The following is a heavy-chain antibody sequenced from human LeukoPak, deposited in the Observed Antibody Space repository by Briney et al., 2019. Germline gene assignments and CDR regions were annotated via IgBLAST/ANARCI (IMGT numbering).Heavy chain of an antibody. CDR2: INPNSGGT. CDR1: GYXFTGYY. CDR3: AREVDCSSPSCQLDY. Sequence: ASVKVSCKASGYXFTGYYMHWVRQAPGQGLEWMAWINPNSGGTNYAQKFQGRVTMTRDTSITTAYLELSSLRSDDTAVYYCAREVDCSSPSCQLDYWGQGTLVTVSS. J-gene: IGHJ4*02. D-gene: IGHD2-2*01. V-gene: IGHV1-2*02.